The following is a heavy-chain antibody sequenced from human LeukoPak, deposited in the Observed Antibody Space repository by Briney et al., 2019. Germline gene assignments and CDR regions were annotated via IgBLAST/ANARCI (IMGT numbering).Heavy chain of an antibody. CDR1: GGTFSSYA. Sequence: SVKVSCEASGGTFSSYAISWVRQAPGQGLEWMGRIIPIFGIANYAQKFQGRVTITADKSTSTAYMELSSLRSEDTAVYYCARDEYGINWFDPWGQGTLVTVSS. V-gene: IGHV1-69*04. CDR2: IIPIFGIA. J-gene: IGHJ5*02. D-gene: IGHD4/OR15-4a*01. CDR3: ARDEYGINWFDP.